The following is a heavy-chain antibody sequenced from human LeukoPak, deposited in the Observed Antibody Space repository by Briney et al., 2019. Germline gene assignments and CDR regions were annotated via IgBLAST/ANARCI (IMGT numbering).Heavy chain of an antibody. V-gene: IGHV3-33*01. CDR1: GFIFSSYG. J-gene: IGHJ4*02. CDR3: ARDELAVAKKGFIDS. D-gene: IGHD6-19*01. Sequence: PGRSLRLSCAASGFIFSSYGMHWVRQAPGKGLEWVAVIWYDGSNKYYADSVKGRFTISRDNSKNTLYLQVNSLRAEDTAVYYCARDELAVAKKGFIDSWGQGTLVTVSS. CDR2: IWYDGSNK.